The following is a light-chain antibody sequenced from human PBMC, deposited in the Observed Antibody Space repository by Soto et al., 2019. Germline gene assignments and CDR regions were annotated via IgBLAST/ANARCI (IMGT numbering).Light chain of an antibody. CDR1: SSNIGAGYD. V-gene: IGLV1-40*01. Sequence: QSVLTQPPSVSGAPGQRVTISCTGSSSNIGAGYDVHWYQQLPGTAPKLLIYGNSNRPSGVPDRFSGSKSGTSASLAITVLQAEDEADYYCQSYDSSLSGWVFGTGTKLTVL. CDR3: QSYDSSLSGWV. CDR2: GNS. J-gene: IGLJ1*01.